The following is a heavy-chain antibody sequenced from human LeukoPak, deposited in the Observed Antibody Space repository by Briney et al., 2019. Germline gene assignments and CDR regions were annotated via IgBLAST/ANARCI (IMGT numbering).Heavy chain of an antibody. D-gene: IGHD2-8*01. CDR1: GFTFSSYE. J-gene: IGHJ4*02. CDR2: ISSSGSTI. V-gene: IGHV3-48*03. Sequence: GGSLRLSCAASGFTFSSYEMNWFRQAPGKGLEWVSYISSSGSTIYYADSVKGRFTISRDNAKNSLYLQMNSLRAEDTAVYYCARDRYCTNGVCPIVWGQGTLVTVSS. CDR3: ARDRYCTNGVCPIV.